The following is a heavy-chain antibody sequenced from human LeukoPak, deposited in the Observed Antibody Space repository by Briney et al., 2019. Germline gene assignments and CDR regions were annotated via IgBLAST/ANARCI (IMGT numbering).Heavy chain of an antibody. D-gene: IGHD3-22*01. J-gene: IGHJ5*02. V-gene: IGHV4-30-4*01. CDR1: GGSISSGDYY. Sequence: SQTLSLTCTVSGGSISSGDYYWSWIRQPPGKGLEWIGYIYYSGSTYYNPSLKSRVTISVDTSKNQFSLKLSSVTAADTAVYYCARVFPLDYDSSGDPFGNWFDPWGQGTLVTVSS. CDR3: ARVFPLDYDSSGDPFGNWFDP. CDR2: IYYSGST.